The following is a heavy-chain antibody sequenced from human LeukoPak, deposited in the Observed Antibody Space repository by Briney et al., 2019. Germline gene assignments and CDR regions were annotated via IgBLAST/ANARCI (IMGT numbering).Heavy chain of an antibody. V-gene: IGHV4-4*07. CDR1: GGSFSGYY. CDR3: AREATSGWFDP. D-gene: IGHD6-19*01. J-gene: IGHJ5*02. CDR2: IYTSGST. Sequence: KPSETLSLTCAVYGGSFSGYYWSWIRQPAGKGLEWIGRIYTSGSTTYNPSLESRVTMSVDTSKNQFSLKLSSVTAADTAVYYCAREATSGWFDPWGQGTLVTVSS.